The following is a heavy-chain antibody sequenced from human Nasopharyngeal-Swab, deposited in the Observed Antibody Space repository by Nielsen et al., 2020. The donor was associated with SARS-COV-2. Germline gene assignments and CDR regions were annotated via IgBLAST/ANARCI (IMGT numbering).Heavy chain of an antibody. CDR1: GFAFRSYW. J-gene: IGHJ4*02. V-gene: IGHV3-74*01. Sequence: GSLCMCCAVSGFAFRSYWMHWVRQAPGEGPVWVSHINSAGSATSYADSVKGRFTISRDNAKSTLYLQMNSLRGDDTAIYFCAKDFWGALDSWGQGTLVTVSS. D-gene: IGHD3-16*01. CDR3: AKDFWGALDS. CDR2: INSAGSAT.